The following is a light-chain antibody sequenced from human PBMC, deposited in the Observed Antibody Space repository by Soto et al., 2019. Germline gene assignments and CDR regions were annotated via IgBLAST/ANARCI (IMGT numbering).Light chain of an antibody. Sequence: QSVLTQPASVSGSPGQSITISCTGTSSDVGGYNYVSWYQQHPGKAPKLMIYDVSNRPSGVSNRFSGSKSGNTASLTISGVQADDEADYYCSSYTSSSTLGVFGTGTKVTVL. CDR1: SSDVGGYNY. CDR2: DVS. CDR3: SSYTSSSTLGV. V-gene: IGLV2-14*01. J-gene: IGLJ1*01.